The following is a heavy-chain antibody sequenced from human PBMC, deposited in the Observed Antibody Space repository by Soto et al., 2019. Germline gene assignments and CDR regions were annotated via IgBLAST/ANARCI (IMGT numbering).Heavy chain of an antibody. CDR2: TYYRSKWYN. CDR3: ARDKAAAGKYYYYYYGMDV. Sequence: SQTLSLTCAISGDSVSSNSAAWNWIRQSPSRGLEWLGRTYYRSKWYNDYAVSVKSRITINPDTSKNQFSLQLNSVTPEDTAVYYCARDKAAAGKYYYYYYGMDVWGQGTTVTVS. D-gene: IGHD6-13*01. J-gene: IGHJ6*02. V-gene: IGHV6-1*01. CDR1: GDSVSSNSAA.